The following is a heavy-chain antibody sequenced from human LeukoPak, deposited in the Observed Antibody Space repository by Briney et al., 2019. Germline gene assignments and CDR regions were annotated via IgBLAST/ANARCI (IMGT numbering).Heavy chain of an antibody. V-gene: IGHV4-59*08. CDR1: GGSMSSFY. CDR3: ARHVNYDTHGYQGAFDI. J-gene: IGHJ3*02. CDR2: VHSNGRS. D-gene: IGHD3-22*01. Sequence: PSETLSLTCSVSGGSMSSFYWSWIRQPPGKGLEWVAYVHSNGRSNYSPSLQSRVTISLDTSKNHFSLRLTSVTAADTAVYYCARHVNYDTHGYQGAFDIWGQGTMVTVSS.